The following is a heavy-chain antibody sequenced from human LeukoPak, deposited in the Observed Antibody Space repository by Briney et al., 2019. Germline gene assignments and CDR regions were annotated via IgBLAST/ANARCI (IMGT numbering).Heavy chain of an antibody. D-gene: IGHD2/OR15-2a*01. Sequence: SHTLSLTCTVSGGSISRFDSYWSWLRQHPGRGLEWIGCIYYSGSTYFNPSLKSRVTISVDTSKNQFSLNLSSVTAADTVVYYCARGRDPYLVGYGGEGTLVTVSS. CDR1: GGSISRFDSY. J-gene: IGHJ4*02. CDR2: IYYSGST. CDR3: ARGRDPYLVGY. V-gene: IGHV4-31*03.